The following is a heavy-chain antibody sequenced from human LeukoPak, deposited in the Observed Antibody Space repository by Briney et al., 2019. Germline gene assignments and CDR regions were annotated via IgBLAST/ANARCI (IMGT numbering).Heavy chain of an antibody. CDR1: GGSFSGYY. D-gene: IGHD4-17*01. Sequence: SETLSLTCAVYGGSFSGYYWSWIRQPPGKGLEWIGEINHSGSTNYNPSLKSRVTISVDTSKNQFSLKLSSVTAADTAVYYCARMRATVTKKTPRTGFDYWGQGTLVTVSS. V-gene: IGHV4-34*01. CDR2: INHSGST. CDR3: ARMRATVTKKTPRTGFDY. J-gene: IGHJ4*02.